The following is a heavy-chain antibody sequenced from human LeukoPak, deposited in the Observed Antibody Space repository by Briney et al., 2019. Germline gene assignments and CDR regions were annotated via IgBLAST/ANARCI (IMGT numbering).Heavy chain of an antibody. CDR3: ARLLSGFGELLSHDAFDI. V-gene: IGHV1-2*02. D-gene: IGHD3-10*01. CDR1: GYSFTSYW. J-gene: IGHJ3*02. CDR2: INPNSGGT. Sequence: GESLKISCKGSGYSFTSYWIGWVRQAPGQGLEWMGWINPNSGGTNYAQKFQGRVTMARDTSISTAYMELSRLRSDDTAVYYCARLLSGFGELLSHDAFDIWGQGTMVTVSS.